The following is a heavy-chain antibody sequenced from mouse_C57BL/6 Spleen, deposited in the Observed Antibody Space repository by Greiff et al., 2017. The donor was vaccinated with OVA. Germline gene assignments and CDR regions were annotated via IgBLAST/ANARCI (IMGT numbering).Heavy chain of an antibody. CDR3: ARRSSLTTVADWYFDV. Sequence: VQLQQSGAELVKPGASVKLSCRASGYTFTSYWMHWVKQRPGQGLEWIGMIHPNSGSTNYNEKFKSKATLTVDKSSSTAYMQLSSLTSEDAAVYYCARRSSLTTVADWYFDVWGTGTTVTVSS. CDR1: GYTFTSYW. V-gene: IGHV1-64*01. J-gene: IGHJ1*03. D-gene: IGHD1-1*01. CDR2: IHPNSGST.